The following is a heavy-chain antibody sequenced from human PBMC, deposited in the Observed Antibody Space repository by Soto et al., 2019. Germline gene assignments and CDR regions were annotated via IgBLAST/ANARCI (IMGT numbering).Heavy chain of an antibody. J-gene: IGHJ4*02. CDR1: GGSISGYY. D-gene: IGHD5-18*01. Sequence: SETKSVTCTVYGGSISGYYWSWIRQHTGKGLEWIGEINHSGSTNYNPSLKSRVTISVDTSKNQFSLKLSSVTAADTAVYYCARGWIGYSYGYTSHFDYWGQGTLVTVSS. CDR3: ARGWIGYSYGYTSHFDY. V-gene: IGHV4-34*01. CDR2: INHSGST.